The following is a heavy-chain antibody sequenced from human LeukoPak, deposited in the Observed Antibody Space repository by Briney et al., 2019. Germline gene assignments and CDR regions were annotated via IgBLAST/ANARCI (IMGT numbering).Heavy chain of an antibody. J-gene: IGHJ4*02. CDR3: ARDHENIVATIWAY. V-gene: IGHV7-4-1*02. D-gene: IGHD5-12*01. Sequence: ASVKVSCKASGYTFTNYAMNWVRQAPGQGLEWMGWINTNTGNPTYAQGFTGRFVFSLDTSVSTAYLQISSLKAEDTAVYYCARDHENIVATIWAYWGQGTLVTVSS. CDR1: GYTFTNYA. CDR2: INTNTGNP.